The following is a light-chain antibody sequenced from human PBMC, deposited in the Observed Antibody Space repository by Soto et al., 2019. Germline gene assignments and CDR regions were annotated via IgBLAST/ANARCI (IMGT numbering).Light chain of an antibody. CDR1: SSNIGRNY. CDR3: AVWDASLSAWV. Sequence: QSVLTQPPSASGTPGQRVTISCYGTSSNIGRNYVYWYQQLPGTAPKLVIHRNNQRPSGVPDRYSGSKSGTSASLAISGLRSEDEADYYCAVWDASLSAWVFGGGTKLTVL. CDR2: RNN. V-gene: IGLV1-47*01. J-gene: IGLJ3*02.